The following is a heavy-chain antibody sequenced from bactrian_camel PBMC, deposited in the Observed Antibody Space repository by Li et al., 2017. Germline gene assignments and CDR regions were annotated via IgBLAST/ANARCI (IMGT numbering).Heavy chain of an antibody. CDR1: GFTSSRYY. V-gene: IGHV3S40*01. J-gene: IGHJ4*01. Sequence: VQLVESGGNLVQPGGSLTISCAASGFTSSRYYMSWVRQAPGKGLEWVSAIDSAGGTTHYTNSIEGRFTISRDNAKNTLYLDLLSLRTEDTATYYCTKDLSPSVGGWNLDYWGQGTQVTVS. D-gene: IGHD6*01. CDR2: IDSAGGTT. CDR3: TKDLSPSVGGWNLDY.